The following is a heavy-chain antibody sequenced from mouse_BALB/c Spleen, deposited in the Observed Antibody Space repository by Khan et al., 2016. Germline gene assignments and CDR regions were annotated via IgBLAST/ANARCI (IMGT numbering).Heavy chain of an antibody. CDR2: IIYSGST. J-gene: IGHJ2*02. D-gene: IGHD2-3*01. V-gene: IGHV3-2*02. CDR3: ASDGPNNAVDY. Sequence: EVQLQESGPGLMKPSQSLSLTCTVPGYSITSDYAWNWIRQFPGNKLEWMGYIIYSGSTTYTPSLKSRITFTRDTYKNQVFLQFNSVTHEDTAAYYCASDGPNNAVDYWGQGTSLTVSS. CDR1: GYSITSDYA.